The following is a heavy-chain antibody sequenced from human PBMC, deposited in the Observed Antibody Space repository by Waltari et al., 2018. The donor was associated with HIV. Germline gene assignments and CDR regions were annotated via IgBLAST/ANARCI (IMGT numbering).Heavy chain of an antibody. Sequence: EVQLLESGGGLIEPGGSLRLSCVGSGFIFSSYAMSWVRQAPGKGLEWVSGISGSGNMTYYAGSVKGRFIISRDNSKNTVFLQMNSLRAEDTAVYYCAKGDCNSPSCPFDFWGQVTLVTVSS. J-gene: IGHJ4*02. CDR3: AKGDCNSPSCPFDF. D-gene: IGHD2-2*01. CDR2: ISGSGNMT. CDR1: GFIFSSYA. V-gene: IGHV3-23*01.